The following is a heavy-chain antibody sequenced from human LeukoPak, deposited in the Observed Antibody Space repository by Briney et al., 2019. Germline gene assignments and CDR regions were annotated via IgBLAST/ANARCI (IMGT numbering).Heavy chain of an antibody. CDR3: ARASPYYDILTGYSNNFDY. J-gene: IGHJ4*02. V-gene: IGHV4-39*01. CDR2: IYYSGST. Sequence: PSETLSLTCTVSGGSISSSSYYWGWIRQPPGKGLEWIGSIYYSGSTYYNPSLKSRVTISVDTSKNQFSLKLSSVTAADTAVYYCARASPYYDILTGYSNNFDYWAREPWSPSPQ. CDR1: GGSISSSSYY. D-gene: IGHD3-9*01.